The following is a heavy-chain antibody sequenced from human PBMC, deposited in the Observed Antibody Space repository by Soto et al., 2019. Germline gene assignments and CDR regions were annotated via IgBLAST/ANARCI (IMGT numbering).Heavy chain of an antibody. CDR1: GFTFNTFE. CDR2: IYRGGST. Sequence: GGSLRLSCAASGFTFNTFEMSWVRQAPGRGLEWVSVIYRGGSTYYADSVKDRFTISRDNSKNTLYLQMNSLRAEDTAVYYCARGVGGYDHLWYFDYWGQGTLVPVSS. J-gene: IGHJ4*02. CDR3: ARGVGGYDHLWYFDY. V-gene: IGHV3-53*01. D-gene: IGHD5-12*01.